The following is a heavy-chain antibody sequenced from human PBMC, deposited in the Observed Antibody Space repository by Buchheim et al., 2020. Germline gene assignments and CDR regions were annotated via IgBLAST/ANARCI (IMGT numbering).Heavy chain of an antibody. V-gene: IGHV4-39*01. CDR2: VYYSGST. CDR1: GGAISSGTHY. D-gene: IGHD5-12*01. Sequence: QLQLQESGPGLVKPSETLSLTCTVSGGAISSGTHYWGWIRQSPGKGLEWIGSVYYSGSTFYNPSLKSRVTISVDTSKNQFSLNLNSVTAADTAVYYCARLVASISFWGQGIL. J-gene: IGHJ4*02. CDR3: ARLVASISF.